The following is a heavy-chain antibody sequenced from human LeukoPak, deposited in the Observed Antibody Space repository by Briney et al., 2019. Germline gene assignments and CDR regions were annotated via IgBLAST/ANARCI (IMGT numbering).Heavy chain of an antibody. J-gene: IGHJ4*02. CDR1: GFIFGDYA. V-gene: IGHV3-49*03. Sequence: GGSLRLSCTTSGFIFGDYAMSWFRQAPGKGLEWFGFIRSKASGATAEYAAFVKGRFTISRDDSKRIAYLQMNSLKTEDTALYYCTRDWHCSSTSCYSYDWGQGTLVTVSS. D-gene: IGHD2-2*01. CDR3: TRDWHCSSTSCYSYD. CDR2: IRSKASGATA.